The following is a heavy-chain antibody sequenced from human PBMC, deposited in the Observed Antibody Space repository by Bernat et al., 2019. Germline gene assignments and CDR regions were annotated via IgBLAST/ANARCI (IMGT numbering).Heavy chain of an antibody. V-gene: IGHV3-30*18. CDR2: ISYDGSNK. Sequence: QVQLVESGGGVVQPGRSLRLSCAASGFTFSSYGMHWVRQAPGKGLEWVAVISYDGSNKYYADSVKGRFTISRDNSKNTLYLQMNSLRAEDTAVYYRAKDGGYDSSGYLGAFDIWGQGTMVTVSS. CDR1: GFTFSSYG. D-gene: IGHD3-22*01. J-gene: IGHJ3*02. CDR3: AKDGGYDSSGYLGAFDI.